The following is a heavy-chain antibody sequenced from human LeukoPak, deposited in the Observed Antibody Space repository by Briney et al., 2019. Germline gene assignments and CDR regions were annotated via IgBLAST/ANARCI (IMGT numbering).Heavy chain of an antibody. CDR3: ARSDVAAIHY. V-gene: IGHV3-53*01. CDR2: LYSWGTT. Sequence: GGSLRLSCAASGFTVSSNYMSWVRQARGKGVEGVSVLYSWGTTYYADSVQGRFTISRDNSKNTLYLQMNSLRAEDTAVYYCARSDVAAIHYWGQGTLVTVSS. J-gene: IGHJ4*02. D-gene: IGHD5-24*01. CDR1: GFTVSSNY.